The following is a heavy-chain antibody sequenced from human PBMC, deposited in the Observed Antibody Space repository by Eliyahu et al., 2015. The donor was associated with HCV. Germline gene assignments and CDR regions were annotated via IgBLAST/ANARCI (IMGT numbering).Heavy chain of an antibody. CDR2: IWYDGSNK. J-gene: IGHJ2*01. Sequence: QVQVVESGGGVVQPGRSLRLSCAASGFTFXSYXMHWVRQAPGKGLEWVAVIWYDGSNKYFADSVKGRFTISRDNSKNTLYLQMNSLRAEDTAVYYCARDSGAYCGGDCPPNWYFDLWGRGTLVTVSS. V-gene: IGHV3-33*01. CDR1: GFTFXSYX. CDR3: ARDSGAYCGGDCPPNWYFDL. D-gene: IGHD2-21*02.